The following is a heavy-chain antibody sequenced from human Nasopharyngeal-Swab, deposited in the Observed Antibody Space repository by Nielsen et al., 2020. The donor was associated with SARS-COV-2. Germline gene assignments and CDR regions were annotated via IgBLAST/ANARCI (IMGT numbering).Heavy chain of an antibody. CDR1: DSISSSGW. Sequence: SETLSLTCDAFDSISSSGWWGWVRQPPGKGLEWIGEIYHTGVTNYNPSLKSRLSISADRSKNQFSLKLTSVTAADTAVYYCATLPVSPYYFENWGQGLLVTVSS. V-gene: IGHV4-4*02. J-gene: IGHJ4*02. CDR2: IYHTGVT. CDR3: ATLPVSPYYFEN.